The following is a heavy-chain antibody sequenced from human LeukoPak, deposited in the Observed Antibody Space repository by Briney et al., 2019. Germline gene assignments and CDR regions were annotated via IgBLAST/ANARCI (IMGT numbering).Heavy chain of an antibody. Sequence: GRSLRLSCAASGFTFNNYGMHWVRQAPGRGLEWVAVMWSGGRLQYYADSVQGRFTISRDNSKNTLYLQMNSLRAEDTAVYYCAKDQVGALYYFDYWGQGILVTVSS. CDR1: GFTFNNYG. D-gene: IGHD1-26*01. J-gene: IGHJ4*02. V-gene: IGHV3-33*06. CDR2: MWSGGRLQ. CDR3: AKDQVGALYYFDY.